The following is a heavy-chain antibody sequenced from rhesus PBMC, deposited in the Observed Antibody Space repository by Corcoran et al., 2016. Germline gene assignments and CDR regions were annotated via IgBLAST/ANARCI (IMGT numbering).Heavy chain of an antibody. CDR3: ARYCTGSSCYAGLDS. V-gene: IGHV4-169*01. Sequence: QLQLQESGPGLVKPSETLSVTCAVSGGSISSSYWSWIRQAPGKGLEWIGYIYGSGSSTNYNPSLKSRFTLSVDTSKTPLSLKLSSVTAADTAVYYCARYCTGSSCYAGLDSWGQGVVVTVSS. CDR1: GGSISSSY. J-gene: IGHJ6*01. D-gene: IGHD2-21*01. CDR2: IYGSGSST.